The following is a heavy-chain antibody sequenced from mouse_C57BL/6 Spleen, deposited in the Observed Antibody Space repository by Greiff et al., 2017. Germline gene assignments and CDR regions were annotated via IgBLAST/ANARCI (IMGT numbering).Heavy chain of an antibody. CDR3: ARAPYGSSWNYFDY. CDR1: GFTFSDYY. CDR2: INYDGSST. J-gene: IGHJ2*01. Sequence: EVKVVESEGGLVQPGSSMKLSCTASGFTFSDYYMAWVRQVPEKGLEWVANINYDGSSTYYLDSLKSRFIISRDNAKNILYLQMSSLKSEDTATYYCARAPYGSSWNYFDYWGQGTTLTVSS. V-gene: IGHV5-16*01. D-gene: IGHD1-1*01.